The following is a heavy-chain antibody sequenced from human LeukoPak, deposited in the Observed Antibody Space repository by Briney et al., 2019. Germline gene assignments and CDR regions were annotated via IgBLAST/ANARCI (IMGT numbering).Heavy chain of an antibody. CDR1: GYSFTSCW. J-gene: IGHJ4*02. CDR2: IYPGDSDT. Sequence: GESLKISCKGSGYSFTSCWIGWVRQMPGKGLEWMGIIYPGDSDTRYSPSFQGQVTISADKSISTAYLQWSSLKASDTATYYRARSSGVYAIPYYFDYWGQGTLVTVSS. CDR3: ARSSGVYAIPYYFDY. V-gene: IGHV5-51*03. D-gene: IGHD2-8*01.